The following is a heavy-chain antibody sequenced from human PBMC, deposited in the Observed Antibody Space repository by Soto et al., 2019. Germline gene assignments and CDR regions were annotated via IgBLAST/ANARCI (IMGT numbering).Heavy chain of an antibody. D-gene: IGHD1-7*01. CDR3: AKHRNWNYSPLFS. CDR2: ISSSGGST. V-gene: IGHV3-23*01. Sequence: GGSLRLSCAASGFTFSSYAMSWVRQAPGKGLEWVSSISSSGGSTYDADSVKGRFTISRDNSKGTLFLQMNSLRAEDTAVYYCAKHRNWNYSPLFSWGQGTLVTVSS. J-gene: IGHJ5*02. CDR1: GFTFSSYA.